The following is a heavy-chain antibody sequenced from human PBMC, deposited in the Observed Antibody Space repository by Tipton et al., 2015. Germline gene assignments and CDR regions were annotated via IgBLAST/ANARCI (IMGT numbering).Heavy chain of an antibody. V-gene: IGHV4-38-2*02. CDR2: IYYSGST. Sequence: TLSLTCAVSAYSISTDYYWDWIRQSPGKGLEWIGNIYYSGSTYYNPSLKSRVTISLDTSKNQFSLKLSSVTAADTAVYYCARDFTPYDYYALDVWGQGTTVTVSS. CDR1: AYSISTDYY. CDR3: ARDFTPYDYYALDV. J-gene: IGHJ6*02.